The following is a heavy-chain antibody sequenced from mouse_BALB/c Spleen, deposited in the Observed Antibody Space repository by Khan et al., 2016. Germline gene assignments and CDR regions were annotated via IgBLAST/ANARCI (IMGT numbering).Heavy chain of an antibody. Sequence: QVQLKESGPGLVAPSQSLSITCTVSGFSITGFAVNWVRQPPGKGLEWLGVIWGDGSTDYDSALKSRLSISKDNSKSQVFLKMNSLPTDDTARYYCASYYEYDGGFAYWGQGTLVTVSA. CDR3: ASYYEYDGGFAY. J-gene: IGHJ3*01. D-gene: IGHD2-4*01. CDR1: GFSITGFA. V-gene: IGHV2-6-7*01. CDR2: IWGDGST.